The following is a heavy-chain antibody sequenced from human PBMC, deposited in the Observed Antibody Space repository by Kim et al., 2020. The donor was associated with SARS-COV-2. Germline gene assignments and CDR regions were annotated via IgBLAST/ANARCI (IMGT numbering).Heavy chain of an antibody. V-gene: IGHV3-23*01. CDR3: AKRLEVPSAIYYFDS. Sequence: DSVKGRFTISRDNSKSTLYLQMNSLRDDDTALYYCAKRLEVPSAIYYFDSWGQGALVTVSS. J-gene: IGHJ4*02. D-gene: IGHD2-2*01.